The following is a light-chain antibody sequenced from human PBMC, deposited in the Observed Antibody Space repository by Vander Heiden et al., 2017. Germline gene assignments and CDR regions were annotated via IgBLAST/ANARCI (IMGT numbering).Light chain of an antibody. CDR1: KLGDKY. V-gene: IGLV3-1*01. Sequence: SSELTHSPSVSVSRTQTASITCSGDKLGDKYACCHLQKPGHSPVLVIHQFRKRPSAIPERFSGSNSANTATLTIRGAQAMAEADYYCQAWGSTPVVFGGGTKLTVL. CDR3: QAWGSTPVV. CDR2: QFR. J-gene: IGLJ3*02.